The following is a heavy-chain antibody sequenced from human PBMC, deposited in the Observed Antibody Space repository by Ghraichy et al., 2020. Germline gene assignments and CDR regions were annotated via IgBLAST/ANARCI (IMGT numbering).Heavy chain of an antibody. V-gene: IGHV3-48*02. D-gene: IGHD3/OR15-3a*01. CDR3: ARDGVDWTGYAFDL. J-gene: IGHJ3*01. CDR1: GFTFRDYT. CDR2: VSLFGDTI. Sequence: GESLNISCAASGFTFRDYTMNWVRQAPGKGLEWVSYVSLFGDTIYYADSVKGRFTISRDDVKNTLYLQMDNLREEDTAVYFCARDGVDWTGYAFDLWGQGTMVTVSS.